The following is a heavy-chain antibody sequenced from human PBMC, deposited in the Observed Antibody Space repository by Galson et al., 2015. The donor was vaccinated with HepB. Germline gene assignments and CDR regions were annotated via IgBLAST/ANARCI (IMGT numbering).Heavy chain of an antibody. D-gene: IGHD6-13*01. V-gene: IGHV3-30*18. CDR3: AKTNLGYSCWYLCYYYYYGMDV. Sequence: SVRLSCTASGYTLSGFCMHWVRQAPGKGLEWVAVLSYDGGNKDYAESVKGRFTISKDNSKNTLYLQMTSLRAEDTAVYYCAKTNLGYSCWYLCYYYYYGMDVWGKGTTVTVSS. CDR2: LSYDGGNK. CDR1: GYTLSGFC. J-gene: IGHJ6*04.